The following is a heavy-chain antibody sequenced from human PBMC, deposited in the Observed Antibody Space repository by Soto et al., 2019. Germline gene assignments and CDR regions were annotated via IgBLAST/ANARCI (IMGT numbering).Heavy chain of an antibody. D-gene: IGHD6-6*01. CDR2: VSYDGTNK. CDR3: ARRARPNFYYMDV. Sequence: GGSLRLSCAASGFTFSAYGMHWVRQAPGKGLEWVAVVSYDGTNKNYADSVKGRFTISRDNSKNTLYLQMSSLRAEDTAVYHWARRARPNFYYMDVWGKGTTVPVSS. J-gene: IGHJ6*03. CDR1: GFTFSAYG. V-gene: IGHV3-30*03.